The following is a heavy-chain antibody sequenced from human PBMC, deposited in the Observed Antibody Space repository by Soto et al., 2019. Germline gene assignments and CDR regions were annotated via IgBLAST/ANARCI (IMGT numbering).Heavy chain of an antibody. Sequence: SVPTLVNHTQPLTLTCTFAGFSLSTSGMCVSWIRQPPGKALEWLALIDWDDDKYYSTSLKTRLTISKDTSKNQVVLTMTNMDPVDTATYYCARIQPTENWFDPWGQGTLVTVSS. CDR2: IDWDDDK. CDR1: GFSLSTSGMC. J-gene: IGHJ5*02. V-gene: IGHV2-70*01. D-gene: IGHD4-17*01. CDR3: ARIQPTENWFDP.